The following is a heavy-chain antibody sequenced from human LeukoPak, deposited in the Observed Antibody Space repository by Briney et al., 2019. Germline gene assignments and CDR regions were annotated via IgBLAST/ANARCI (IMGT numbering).Heavy chain of an antibody. Sequence: GGSLRLSCAASGFTFSNYAMSWVRQASGKGLEWVSAISASGASTYYADSVKGRFTISRDNSKNTLYLQMNSLRADDTAVYYCAKSGRTSCSTSCYYFDYWGQGTLVTVSS. J-gene: IGHJ4*02. CDR2: ISASGAST. CDR1: GFTFSNYA. D-gene: IGHD2-2*01. V-gene: IGHV3-23*01. CDR3: AKSGRTSCSTSCYYFDY.